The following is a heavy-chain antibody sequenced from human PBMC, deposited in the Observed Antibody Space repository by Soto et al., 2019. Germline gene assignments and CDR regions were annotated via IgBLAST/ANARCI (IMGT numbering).Heavy chain of an antibody. CDR3: ARHLYGYSSGWYYYYYGMDV. CDR2: IYPGDSDT. D-gene: IGHD6-19*01. J-gene: IGHJ6*02. CDR1: GYSFTTYW. Sequence: GXSLQISCKGSGYSFTTYWIGWVRQMPGKGLEWMGIIYPGDSDTRYSPSFQGQVTISADKSISTAYLQWSSLKASDTAMYYCARHLYGYSSGWYYYYYGMDVWSEGTSVTV. V-gene: IGHV5-51*01.